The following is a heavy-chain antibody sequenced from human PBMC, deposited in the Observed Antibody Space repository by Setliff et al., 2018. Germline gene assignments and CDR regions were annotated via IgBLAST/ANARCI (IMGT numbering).Heavy chain of an antibody. CDR1: GGSFSGYY. CDR3: ASLTTATTDWYFDL. J-gene: IGHJ2*01. D-gene: IGHD4-17*01. V-gene: IGHV4-34*01. CDR2: INHSGST. Sequence: PSETLSLTCAVYGGSFSGYYWSWIRQPPGKGLEWIGEINHSGSTNYNPSLKSRVTISVDTSKNQFSLKLSSVTAADTAVYYCASLTTATTDWYFDLWGRGTLVTVSS.